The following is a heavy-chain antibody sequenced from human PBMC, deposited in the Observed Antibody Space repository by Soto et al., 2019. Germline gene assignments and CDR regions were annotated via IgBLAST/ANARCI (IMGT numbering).Heavy chain of an antibody. CDR3: AKARGSSYGLYFFDY. D-gene: IGHD6-19*01. V-gene: IGHV3-23*01. J-gene: IGHJ4*02. CDR2: ISGSGGSR. CDR1: GFTFSSYA. Sequence: EVQLLESGGGLVQPGGSLRLSCAASGFTFSSYAMSWVRQAPGKGLEWVSAISGSGGSRYYADSVKGRFTISRDNSKNTLYPQMNRLRAEDTAVYACAKARGSSYGLYFFDYWGQGTLVTVSS.